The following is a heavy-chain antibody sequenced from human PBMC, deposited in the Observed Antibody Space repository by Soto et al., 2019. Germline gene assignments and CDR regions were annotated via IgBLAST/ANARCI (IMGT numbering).Heavy chain of an antibody. D-gene: IGHD3-16*02. CDR3: ARGRLDSFSSSAPLDY. V-gene: IGHV3-23*01. J-gene: IGHJ4*01. CDR2: ISGSGGST. CDR1: GFTFTSYA. Sequence: EVQLLESGGRLVQPGGSLRLSCAASGFTFTSYAMSWVRQAPGKGLEWVSGISGSGGSTFYTDSVKGRFATSSDSSRHIVYLQMGSVRGEETAVYYGARGRLDSFSSSAPLDYWGQGTLVTVSS.